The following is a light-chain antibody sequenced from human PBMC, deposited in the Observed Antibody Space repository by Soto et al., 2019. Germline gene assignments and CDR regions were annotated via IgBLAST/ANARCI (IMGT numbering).Light chain of an antibody. J-gene: IGKJ2*01. V-gene: IGKV1-39*01. CDR2: DAS. CDR1: QSISTY. CDR3: QQTYSTPPYT. Sequence: DIQMTQSPSSLSASVGDRVTITCRASQSISTYLNWYQQKPGKAPKFLIYDASSVQSGVPSRFSGSGSGTVFTLTITSLQPEDFATYYCQQTYSTPPYTFGHGTKLEIK.